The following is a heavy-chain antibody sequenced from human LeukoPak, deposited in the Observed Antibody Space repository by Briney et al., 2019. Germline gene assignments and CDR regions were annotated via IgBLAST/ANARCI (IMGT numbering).Heavy chain of an antibody. CDR3: ARPLFSGSFGGFDYYYGMDV. V-gene: IGHV3-13*01. Sequence: GGSLRLSCAASGFTFSSYDMHWVRHATGKGLEWVSAIGTAGDTYYPGSVKGRFTISRENAKNSLYLQMNSLRAGDTAVYYCARPLFSGSFGGFDYYYGMDVWGQGTTVTVSS. D-gene: IGHD1-26*01. J-gene: IGHJ6*02. CDR1: GFTFSSYD. CDR2: IGTAGDT.